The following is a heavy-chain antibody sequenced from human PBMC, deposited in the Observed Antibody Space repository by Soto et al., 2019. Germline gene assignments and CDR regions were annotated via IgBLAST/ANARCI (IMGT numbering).Heavy chain of an antibody. CDR3: ARKSSSSSLFDP. V-gene: IGHV1-18*01. CDR1: GYTFFTYG. CDR2: VSTYDGNT. Sequence: QVQLVQSGAEVKKPGASVKVSCKASGYTFFTYGITWVRQAPGQGLDWLGWVSTYDGNTAYAQKLQGRVTMTTDTSTRAAYTELSSLRSDYTAVYYCARKSSSSSLFDPWGQGTLVTVSS. D-gene: IGHD6-6*01. J-gene: IGHJ5*02.